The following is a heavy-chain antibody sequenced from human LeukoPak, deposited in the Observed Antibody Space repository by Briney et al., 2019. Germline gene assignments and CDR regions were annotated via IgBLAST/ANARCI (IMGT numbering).Heavy chain of an antibody. V-gene: IGHV3-48*04. CDR3: ARDPPALEDFDY. CDR1: GFTFSSYN. Sequence: GGSLRLSCAASGFTFSSYNMNWVRQAPGKGLEWVSYISGRGNTIKYVDSVKGRFTISRDNGKNSLYLHMSSLRAEDTAVYYCARDPPALEDFDYWGQGTQVTVSS. J-gene: IGHJ4*02. CDR2: ISGRGNTI.